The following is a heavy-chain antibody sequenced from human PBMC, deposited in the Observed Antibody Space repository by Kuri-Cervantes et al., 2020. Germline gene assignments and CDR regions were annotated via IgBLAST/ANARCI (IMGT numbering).Heavy chain of an antibody. CDR3: ATFISSYYDFPGFDP. V-gene: IGHV1-46*01. CDR2: IDPSGGAT. D-gene: IGHD3-3*01. Sequence: ASVKVSCKTSGYNFINYYMHWVRQAPGQGLEWMGIIDPSGGATTYRQKFQGRVTMTRDTSTSTVYMELSSLRSEDTAVYYCATFISSYYDFPGFDPWGQGTLVTVSS. J-gene: IGHJ5*02. CDR1: GYNFINYY.